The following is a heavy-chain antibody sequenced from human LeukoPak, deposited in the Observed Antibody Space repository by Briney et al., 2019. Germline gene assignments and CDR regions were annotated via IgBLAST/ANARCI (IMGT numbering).Heavy chain of an antibody. D-gene: IGHD4-17*01. V-gene: IGHV3-48*03. CDR2: ISRSGSTK. Sequence: PGGSLRLSCVASGFTFSSYEMNWVRQTSGKGLEWGSYISRSGSTKYYADSVKGRFTISRDNAKNSLYLQMNSLRAEDTAVYYCARERDYGGYEFDYWGQGTLVTVSS. CDR1: GFTFSSYE. J-gene: IGHJ4*02. CDR3: ARERDYGGYEFDY.